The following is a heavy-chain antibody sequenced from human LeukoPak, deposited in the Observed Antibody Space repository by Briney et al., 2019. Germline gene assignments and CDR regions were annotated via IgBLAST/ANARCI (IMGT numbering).Heavy chain of an antibody. CDR2: ISTYNGVT. Sequence: ASVKVSCKASGYTFTSYGISWVRQAPGQGLEWMGWISTYNGVTNYAQKLQGIVTMTTDTSTSTAYMELRSLRSDDTAVYYCARGGGSYVLRDEFDYWGRGTLVTVSS. V-gene: IGHV1-18*01. CDR1: GYTFTSYG. D-gene: IGHD1-26*01. CDR3: ARGGGSYVLRDEFDY. J-gene: IGHJ4*02.